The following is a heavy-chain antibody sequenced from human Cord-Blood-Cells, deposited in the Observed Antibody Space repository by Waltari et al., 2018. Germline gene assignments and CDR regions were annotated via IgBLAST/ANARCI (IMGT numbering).Heavy chain of an antibody. CDR1: GGSISSYY. D-gene: IGHD3-10*01. CDR3: ARHADYYGSGSYYPYYFDY. J-gene: IGHJ4*02. Sequence: QVQLQESGPGLVKPSETLSLTCTVPGGSISSYYWRWIPPPLGQGLEWIGYIYYSGSTNYNPSLKSRVTISVDTSKNQFSLKLSSVTAADTAVYYCARHADYYGSGSYYPYYFDYWGQGTLVTVSS. CDR2: IYYSGST. V-gene: IGHV4-59*08.